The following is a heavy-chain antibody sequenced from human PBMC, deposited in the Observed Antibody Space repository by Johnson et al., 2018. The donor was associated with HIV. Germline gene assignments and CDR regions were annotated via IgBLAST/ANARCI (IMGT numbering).Heavy chain of an antibody. Sequence: VQLVESGGGVVQPGRSLRLSCAASGFTFSSYAMHWVRQAPGKGLEWVSYISSSGSTIYYADSVKGRFTISRDNAKNSLYLQMKSLKTEDTAVYYCTTDPWWNGYHAFDIWGQGTMVTVSS. CDR3: TTDPWWNGYHAFDI. CDR2: ISSSGSTI. J-gene: IGHJ3*02. V-gene: IGHV3-48*04. D-gene: IGHD1-1*01. CDR1: GFTFSSYA.